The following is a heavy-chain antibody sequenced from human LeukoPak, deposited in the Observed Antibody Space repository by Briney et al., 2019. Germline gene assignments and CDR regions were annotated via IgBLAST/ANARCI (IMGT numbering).Heavy chain of an antibody. Sequence: SETLSLTCTVSGGSISSGDYYWSWIRQPPGKGLEWIGYIYYSGSTYYNPSLKSRVTISVDTSKNQFSLKLSSVTAADTAVYHCARVSLLGHYFDYWGQGTLVTVSS. CDR1: GGSISSGDYY. CDR2: IYYSGST. V-gene: IGHV4-30-4*08. J-gene: IGHJ4*02. CDR3: ARVSLLGHYFDY.